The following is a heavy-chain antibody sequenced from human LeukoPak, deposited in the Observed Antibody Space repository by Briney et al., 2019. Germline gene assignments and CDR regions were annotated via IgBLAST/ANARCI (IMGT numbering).Heavy chain of an antibody. CDR3: AGYIVRGTFDY. V-gene: IGHV4-59*08. CDR2: IYYNGNT. CDR1: GGPINSHY. Sequence: SETLSLTCSVSGGPINSHYWSWIRQPSGKGLEWIGYIYYNGNTNYNTSLKSRVTIAVDTSKNQFSLKLSSVTAADTAVYYCAGYIVRGTFDYWGQGTLVTVSS. D-gene: IGHD3-10*01. J-gene: IGHJ4*02.